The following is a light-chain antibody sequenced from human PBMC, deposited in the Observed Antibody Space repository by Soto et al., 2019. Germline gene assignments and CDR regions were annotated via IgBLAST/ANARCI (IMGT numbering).Light chain of an antibody. CDR2: EVD. CDR1: GRDVGAHKY. Sequence: QSALTQPPPASGPPGQSPTIPSAGTGRDVGAHKYVSWYQQHPGKAPKLIIYEVDKRPSGVPDRFSGSKSGNTASLTVSGLQAEDEADYYCSSYGGSNIPLYVFGTGTKVTVL. V-gene: IGLV2-8*01. CDR3: SSYGGSNIPLYV. J-gene: IGLJ1*01.